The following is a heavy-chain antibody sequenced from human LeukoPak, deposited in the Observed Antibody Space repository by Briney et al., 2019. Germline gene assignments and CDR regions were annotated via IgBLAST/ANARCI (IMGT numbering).Heavy chain of an antibody. CDR2: ISSSSSYI. Sequence: GGPLRLSCAASGFTFSSYSMNWVRQAPGKGLEWVSSISSSSSYIYYADSVKGRFTISRDTAKNSLYLQMNSLSAEDTAVYYCASVCSSTSCYGDFDYWGQGTLVTDSS. J-gene: IGHJ4*02. V-gene: IGHV3-21*01. CDR3: ASVCSSTSCYGDFDY. CDR1: GFTFSSYS. D-gene: IGHD2-2*01.